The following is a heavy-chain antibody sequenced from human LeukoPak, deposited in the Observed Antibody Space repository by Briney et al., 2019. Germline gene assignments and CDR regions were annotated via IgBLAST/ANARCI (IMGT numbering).Heavy chain of an antibody. CDR1: GFTVSTNY. CDR3: ARDGSASSAYYSAQYHFDY. D-gene: IGHD3-22*01. CDR2: LYSGGST. Sequence: PGGSLSLSCAASGFTVSTNYMSWVRQAPGKGLEWVSVLYSGGSTYYADSVKGRFTISRDNSKNTLYLQMNFLRVEDTAVYYCARDGSASSAYYSAQYHFDYWGQGHLVTVSS. J-gene: IGHJ4*02. V-gene: IGHV3-53*01.